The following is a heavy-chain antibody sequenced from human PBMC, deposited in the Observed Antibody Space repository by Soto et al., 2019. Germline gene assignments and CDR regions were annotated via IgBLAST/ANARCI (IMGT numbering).Heavy chain of an antibody. CDR1: GGTFSRYV. D-gene: IGHD6-13*01. J-gene: IGHJ4*02. V-gene: IGHV1-69*01. Sequence: QVQLVQSGAEAKKPGSSVKVSCKASGGTFSRYVISWVRQAPGQGLEWMGGIMLIFGRANYAQKFQGRVSITAEESTNTVYMELSSLTSEDTAVYYCARGGSSWARFDYWGQGSLVTASS. CDR3: ARGGSSWARFDY. CDR2: IMLIFGRA.